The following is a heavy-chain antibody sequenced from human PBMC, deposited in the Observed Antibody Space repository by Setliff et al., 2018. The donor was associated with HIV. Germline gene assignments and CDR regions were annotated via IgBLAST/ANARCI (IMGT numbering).Heavy chain of an antibody. D-gene: IGHD2-21*02. Sequence: SETLSLTCTVSGASVSSGSFFCSWMRQSAGKRLEWIGRIYRNGITNYNPSLKSRVTISLDTSKNQFSLNLSSVTAADTAVYYCATMTANWFDPWGQGTLVTVSS. J-gene: IGHJ5*02. CDR2: IYRNGIT. V-gene: IGHV4-61*02. CDR3: ATMTANWFDP. CDR1: GASVSSGSFF.